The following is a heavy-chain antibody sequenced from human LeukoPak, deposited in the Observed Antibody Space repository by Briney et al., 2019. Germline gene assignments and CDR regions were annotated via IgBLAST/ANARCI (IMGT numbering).Heavy chain of an antibody. CDR2: ISAYNGNT. CDR3: ARDESSSSSNYYYGMDV. D-gene: IGHD6-6*01. J-gene: IGHJ6*02. Sequence: ASVKVSCKASGGTFSSYAISWVRQAPGQGLEWMGWISAYNGNTNYAQKLQGRVTMTTDTSTSTAYMELRSLRSDDTAVYYCARDESSSSSNYYYGMDVWGQGTTVTVSS. V-gene: IGHV1-18*01. CDR1: GGTFSSYA.